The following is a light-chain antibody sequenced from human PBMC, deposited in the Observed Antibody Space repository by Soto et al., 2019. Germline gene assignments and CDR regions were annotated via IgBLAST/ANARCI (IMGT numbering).Light chain of an antibody. CDR3: HQYGTFPIT. Sequence: EIVLTQSRGTLSLYPGERATLSCRASQSVTSNYLAWYQQKPGQAPRLXISGASSRAAGISDKFSGSGSGTDFTLTISRLEPEDFEVYFCHQYGTFPITFGQGTRLEIK. V-gene: IGKV3-20*01. CDR1: QSVTSNY. J-gene: IGKJ5*01. CDR2: GAS.